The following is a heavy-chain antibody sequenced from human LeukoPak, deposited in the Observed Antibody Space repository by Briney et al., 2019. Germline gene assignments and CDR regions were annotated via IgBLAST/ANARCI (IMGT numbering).Heavy chain of an antibody. J-gene: IGHJ5*02. Sequence: SVKFSCKASGYTFTGYYMHWVRQAPGQGLEWMGWIDPNSGGTNYAQKFQGRVTMTRDTSISTAYMELSRLRSDDTAVYYCARSGSPIVWGVIIYWFDPWGQGTLVTVSS. V-gene: IGHV1-2*02. D-gene: IGHD3-10*01. CDR1: GYTFTGYY. CDR3: ARSGSPIVWGVIIYWFDP. CDR2: IDPNSGGT.